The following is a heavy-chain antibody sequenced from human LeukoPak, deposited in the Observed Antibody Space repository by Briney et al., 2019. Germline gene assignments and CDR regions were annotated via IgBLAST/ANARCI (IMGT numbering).Heavy chain of an antibody. Sequence: SETLSLTCTVSGGSISSSSYYWGWIRQPPGKGLEWIGSIYYSGSTYYNPSLKSRVTISVDTSKNQFSLKLSSVTAADTAVYYCARLHRGYFDYWGQGTLVTVSS. CDR2: IYYSGST. J-gene: IGHJ4*02. V-gene: IGHV4-39*07. D-gene: IGHD2-15*01. CDR1: GGSISSSSYY. CDR3: ARLHRGYFDY.